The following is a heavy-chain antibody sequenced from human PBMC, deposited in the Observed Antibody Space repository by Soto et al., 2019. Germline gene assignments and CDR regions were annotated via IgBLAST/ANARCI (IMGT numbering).Heavy chain of an antibody. J-gene: IGHJ5*02. CDR1: GYTFTGYY. Sequence: ASVKVSCKASGYTFTGYYMHWVRQAPGQGLEWMGWINPNSGGTNYAQKFQGRVTMTRDTSIGTAYMELSRLRSDDTAVYYCAREDVVMDIVVVPAATGWFDPWGQGTLVTVSS. V-gene: IGHV1-2*02. CDR3: AREDVVMDIVVVPAATGWFDP. CDR2: INPNSGGT. D-gene: IGHD2-2*03.